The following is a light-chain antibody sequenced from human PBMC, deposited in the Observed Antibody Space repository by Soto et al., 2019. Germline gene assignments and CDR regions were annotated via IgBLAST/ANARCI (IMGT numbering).Light chain of an antibody. Sequence: EMILSQSPGTLSLSPGERATLSCRASQIVAISHLAWYRQKPGQAPRLLIYDAPNRATGIPARFSGSGSGTDFTLTISSLEPEDFAVYYCQQRSNWPPITFGQGTRLEI. CDR2: DAP. J-gene: IGKJ5*01. CDR3: QQRSNWPPIT. V-gene: IGKV3-11*01. CDR1: QIVAISH.